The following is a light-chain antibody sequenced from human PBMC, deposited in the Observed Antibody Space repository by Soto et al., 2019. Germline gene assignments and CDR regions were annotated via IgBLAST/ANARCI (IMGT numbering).Light chain of an antibody. CDR2: TAS. J-gene: IGKJ5*01. V-gene: IGKV1-27*01. CDR3: QKYKSAPL. Sequence: DIQMTQSPSAMSASVGERVTITCRASQAIGNSLAWYQQKPGKVPTLLIHTASTLESGVPSRFSGSGSGTDFTLTISSLQPEDVATYYCQKYKSAPLFGQGTRLEIK. CDR1: QAIGNS.